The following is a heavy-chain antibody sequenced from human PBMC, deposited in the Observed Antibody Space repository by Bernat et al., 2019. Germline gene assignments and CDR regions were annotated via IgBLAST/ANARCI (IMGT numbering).Heavy chain of an antibody. J-gene: IGHJ4*02. CDR1: GFTFSTYD. D-gene: IGHD3-16*01. Sequence: EVQLVESGGGLVKPGGSLRLSCAASGFTFSTYDMTWVRQAPGKGLEWVSTITSSGFSTSFADSVKGRFTISRDNSENTVFLQMSSLTADDTAVYYCAMIGGGDYWGQGTLVTVSS. CDR2: ITSSGFST. V-gene: IGHV3-23*04. CDR3: AMIGGGDY.